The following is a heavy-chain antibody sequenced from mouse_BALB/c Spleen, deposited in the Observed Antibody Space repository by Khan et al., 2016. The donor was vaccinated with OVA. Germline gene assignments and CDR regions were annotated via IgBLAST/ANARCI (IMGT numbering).Heavy chain of an antibody. CDR3: ARGGFSSFAY. CDR1: GYSFTSYL. Sequence: VQLKESGTVLARPGASVKMSCKASGYSFTSYLIHWVKQRPGQGLECIGDIYPGNGDTTYNQKFKDKAKLTAGTSANTAFMELSSLTNEDSAVYYCARGGFSSFAYWGQGTLVTVSA. D-gene: IGHD1-3*01. CDR2: IYPGNGDT. J-gene: IGHJ3*01. V-gene: IGHV1-5*01.